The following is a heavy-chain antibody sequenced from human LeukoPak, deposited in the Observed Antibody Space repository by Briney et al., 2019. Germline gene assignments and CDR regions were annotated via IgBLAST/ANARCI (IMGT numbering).Heavy chain of an antibody. J-gene: IGHJ6*03. CDR2: MTSSGTTI. V-gene: IGHV3-11*01. CDR3: ARLEQYHRGHFYYYMDV. CDR1: GFTFSDYY. D-gene: IGHD2-2*01. Sequence: GGSLRLSCAASGFTFSDYYMTWIRQAPGKGLEWVSYMTSSGTTIYYADSVRGRLTISRDNAKKSLYLRMDSLRAEDTAVYYCARLEQYHRGHFYYYMDVWGKGTTVTVSS.